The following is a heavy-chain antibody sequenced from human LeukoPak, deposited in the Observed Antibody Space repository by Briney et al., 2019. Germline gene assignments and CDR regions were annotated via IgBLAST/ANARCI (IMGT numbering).Heavy chain of an antibody. CDR1: GGSISSYY. CDR3: ARDRTGYYDSSGYPLDAFDI. CDR2: IYTSGST. D-gene: IGHD3-22*01. V-gene: IGHV4-4*08. Sequence: SQTLSFTCPVSGGSISSYYWSWIQQPPGKGLEWIGRIYTSGSTNYNPSLKSRVTISVDASKNQFSLKLTSVTDADTAVYYCARDRTGYYDSSGYPLDAFDIWGQGTMVTVSS. J-gene: IGHJ3*02.